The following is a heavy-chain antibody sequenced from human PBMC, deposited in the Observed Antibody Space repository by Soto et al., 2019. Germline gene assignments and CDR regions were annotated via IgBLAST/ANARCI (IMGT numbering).Heavy chain of an antibody. CDR1: GFTFSSYG. J-gene: IGHJ5*02. CDR2: IRGSAGNA. CDR3: AKHLWFGESVFDP. D-gene: IGHD3-10*01. V-gene: IGHV3-23*01. Sequence: EVQLLESGGGLVQPGGSLRLSCAGTGFTFSSYGMSWVCQAPGKGLEWVSTIRGSAGNANYADSVKGRFTISRDDSTNTVHLQMNSLRPDDTAVYYCAKHLWFGESVFDPWGQGTLVVVSS.